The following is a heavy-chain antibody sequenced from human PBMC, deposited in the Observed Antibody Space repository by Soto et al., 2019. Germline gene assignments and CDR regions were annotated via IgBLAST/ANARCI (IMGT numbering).Heavy chain of an antibody. D-gene: IGHD3-10*01. CDR2: INHSGST. J-gene: IGHJ4*02. CDR3: ARGRAMVRGVSDY. CDR1: GGSFSGYY. V-gene: IGHV4-34*01. Sequence: QVQLQQWGAGLLKPSETLSLTCAVYGGSFSGYYWSWIRQPPGKGLEWIGEINHSGSTNYNPSLKSRGAISVDTSKNQFSLKLSSVTAADTAVYYCARGRAMVRGVSDYWGQGTLVTVSS.